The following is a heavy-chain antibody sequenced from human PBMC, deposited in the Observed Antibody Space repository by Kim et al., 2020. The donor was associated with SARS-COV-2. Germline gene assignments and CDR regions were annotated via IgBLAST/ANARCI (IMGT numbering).Heavy chain of an antibody. J-gene: IGHJ4*02. D-gene: IGHD6-19*01. Sequence: GGSLRLSCAASGFTFSSYAMTWVRQAPGKGLEWVSTISGGGDSTYYADSVKGRFTISRDNSRDTLYVQMNSLKVEDAAIYYCARHREGSAWKPNDYWGQGPLVIVSS. CDR2: ISGGGDST. CDR3: ARHREGSAWKPNDY. V-gene: IGHV3-23*01. CDR1: GFTFSSYA.